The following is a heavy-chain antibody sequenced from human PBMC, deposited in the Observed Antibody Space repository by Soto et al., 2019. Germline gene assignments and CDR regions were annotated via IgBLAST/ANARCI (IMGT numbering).Heavy chain of an antibody. CDR3: ARGGGRDGYSPYFDY. CDR1: GGSFSGYY. V-gene: IGHV4-34*01. CDR2: INHSGRT. D-gene: IGHD5-18*01. J-gene: IGHJ4*02. Sequence: SGTLSLTCAVYGGSFSGYYWRWIRQPPGKGLEWIGEINHSGRTNYNPALKSRVTISVDTSKNQFSLKLSSVTAAATAVYYCARGGGRDGYSPYFDYWGQGTLVTVSS.